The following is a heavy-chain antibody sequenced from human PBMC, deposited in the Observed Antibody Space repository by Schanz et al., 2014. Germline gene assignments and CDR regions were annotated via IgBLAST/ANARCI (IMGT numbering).Heavy chain of an antibody. CDR2: ISSTSTYL. CDR1: GFTFSSYT. D-gene: IGHD2-8*01. J-gene: IGHJ3*02. CDR3: ARDMLRRYGALEI. V-gene: IGHV3-21*01. Sequence: VQLVESGGGVVQPGKSLRLSCAASGFTFSSYTMKWVRQAPGKGLEWVSSISSTSTYLYYADSVKGRFTISRDSARNSLFLQMNSLRADDTAVYYCARDMLRRYGALEIWGRGTMVTVSS.